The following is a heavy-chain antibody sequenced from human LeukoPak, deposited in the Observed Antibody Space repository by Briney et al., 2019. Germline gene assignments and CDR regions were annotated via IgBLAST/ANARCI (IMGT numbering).Heavy chain of an antibody. V-gene: IGHV4-34*01. Sequence: PSETLSLTCAVYGGSFSGYYWSWIRQPPGKGLEWIGEINHSGSTNYNPSLKSRVTISVDTSKNQFSLKLSSVTAAHTAVYYCARRYCSSTSCYLYARAVGGKGTTATVSS. CDR3: ARRYCSSTSCYLYARAV. CDR2: INHSGST. CDR1: GGSFSGYY. D-gene: IGHD2-2*01. J-gene: IGHJ6*03.